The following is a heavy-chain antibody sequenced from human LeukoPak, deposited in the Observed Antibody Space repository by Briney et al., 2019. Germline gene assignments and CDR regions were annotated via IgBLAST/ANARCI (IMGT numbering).Heavy chain of an antibody. CDR1: GYIFTNYG. Sequence: ASVKVSCKASGYIFTNYGISWVRQAPGQGLEWMGWISGDNDNTYYAQKYQGIVTMTTDTSTNTAYMELRSLRSDDTAVYYCARATSLGDSSGYYYADSWGQGILVTVSS. CDR3: ARATSLGDSSGYYYADS. D-gene: IGHD3-22*01. CDR2: ISGDNDNT. J-gene: IGHJ5*01. V-gene: IGHV1-18*01.